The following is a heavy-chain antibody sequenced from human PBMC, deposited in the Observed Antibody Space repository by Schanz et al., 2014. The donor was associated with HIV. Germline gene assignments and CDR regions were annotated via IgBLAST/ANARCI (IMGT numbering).Heavy chain of an antibody. D-gene: IGHD3-22*01. Sequence: QVQLVESGGGVVQPGRSLRLSCAGSGFSFDTFGIHWVRQAPGKGLEWLAVISYDGRNKKFANSVKGRFTISRDNSKNTLYLQMTTLRTEDTAVYYCAKTEYDSRGNSQSHFDSWGQGTLVTVSS. V-gene: IGHV3-30*18. CDR2: ISYDGRNK. J-gene: IGHJ4*02. CDR1: GFSFDTFG. CDR3: AKTEYDSRGNSQSHFDS.